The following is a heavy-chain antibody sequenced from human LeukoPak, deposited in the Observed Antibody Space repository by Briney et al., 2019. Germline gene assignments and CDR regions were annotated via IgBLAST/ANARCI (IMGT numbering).Heavy chain of an antibody. Sequence: GGSLRLSCAASGFTFSSYAMSWVRQAPGKGLEWISCISSGGSDKFYADSVKGRFITSRGNAKRSVYLQMSSLRVDDTAVYYCARDSPGVYSSGDLWGQGTLVAVSA. CDR1: GFTFSSYA. V-gene: IGHV3-21*04. D-gene: IGHD3-22*01. CDR2: ISSGGSDK. J-gene: IGHJ5*02. CDR3: ARDSPGVYSSGDL.